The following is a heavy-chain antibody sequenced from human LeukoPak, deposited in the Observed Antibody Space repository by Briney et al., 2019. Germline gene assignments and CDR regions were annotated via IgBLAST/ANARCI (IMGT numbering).Heavy chain of an antibody. D-gene: IGHD3-22*01. CDR3: AKDEEGGYYYFWYFDY. J-gene: IGHJ4*02. V-gene: IGHV3-23*01. CDR1: GFTFSSYA. Sequence: GGSPRLSCAASGFTFSSYAMSWVRQAPGKGLEWVSAISGSGGSTYYADSVKGRFTISRDNSKNTLYLQMNSLRAEDTAVYYCAKDEEGGYYYFWYFDYWGQGTLVTVSS. CDR2: ISGSGGST.